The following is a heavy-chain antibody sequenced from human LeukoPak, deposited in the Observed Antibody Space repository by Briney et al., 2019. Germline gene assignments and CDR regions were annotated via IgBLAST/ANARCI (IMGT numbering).Heavy chain of an antibody. D-gene: IGHD6-19*01. V-gene: IGHV3-9*03. Sequence: GGSLRLSCEASGFTFKDYAMHWVRQAPGKGLEWVSGISWNSGSIGYADSVKGRFTISRDNAKNSLYLHINGLRTEDMALYYCAKDIYSSGSNGEGYLQHWGQGTLVTVSS. CDR2: ISWNSGSI. J-gene: IGHJ1*01. CDR3: AKDIYSSGSNGEGYLQH. CDR1: GFTFKDYA.